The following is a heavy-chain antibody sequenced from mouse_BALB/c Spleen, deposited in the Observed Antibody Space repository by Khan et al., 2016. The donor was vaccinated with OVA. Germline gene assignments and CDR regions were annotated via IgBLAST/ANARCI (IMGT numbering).Heavy chain of an antibody. CDR3: TNGDPSWFAY. CDR2: IYPSDSYT. CDR1: GYMFTNYW. J-gene: IGHJ3*01. D-gene: IGHD3-3*01. V-gene: IGHV1-69*02. Sequence: VQLRQSGAELVRPGASMKLSCKASGYMFTNYWINWVKQRPGQGLEWIGNIYPSDSYTNYNQKFKDKATLTVDKSSSTAYIHLSSPTSEDSAVHYCTNGDPSWFAYWGQGTLVTVSA.